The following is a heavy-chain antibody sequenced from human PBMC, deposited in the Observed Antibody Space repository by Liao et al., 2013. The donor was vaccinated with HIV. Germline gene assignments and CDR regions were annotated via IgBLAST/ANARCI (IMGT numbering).Heavy chain of an antibody. Sequence: QVQLQESGPGLVKPSQTLSLTCSVSGASITSGSYYWAWIRQPAGKGLEWIGRVSTRGNTEYNPSLKSRVTISSDTSKSQFSLNLRYVTAADTALYFCARVQEYYHSMDVWGKGTTVTVSS. CDR1: GASITSGSYY. V-gene: IGHV4-61*02. CDR2: VSTRGNT. CDR3: ARVQEYYHSMDV. J-gene: IGHJ6*03.